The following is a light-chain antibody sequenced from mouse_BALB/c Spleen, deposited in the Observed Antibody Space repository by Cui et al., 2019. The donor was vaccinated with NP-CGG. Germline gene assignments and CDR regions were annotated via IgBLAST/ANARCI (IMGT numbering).Light chain of an antibody. CDR2: GTN. CDR3: ALWYTNHWV. Sequence: QAVVTQESALTTSPGETVPFTCRSSTAAVTTRNYANWVQEKPDHLFTGLIGGTNNRAPGVPARFSGSLIGDKAALTITGAQTEDEAVYFCALWYTNHWVFGGGTKLTVL. CDR1: TAAVTTRNY. V-gene: IGLV1*01. J-gene: IGLJ1*01.